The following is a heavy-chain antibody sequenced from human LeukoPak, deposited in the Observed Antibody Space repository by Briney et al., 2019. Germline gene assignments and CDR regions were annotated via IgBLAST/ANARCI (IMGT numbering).Heavy chain of an antibody. Sequence: SVKVSCKASGGTFSSYAISWVRQAPGQGLEWMGGIIPIFGTANYAQKFQGRVTITADESTSTAYMELSSLRSEDTAVYYCARAGARNPFEKVVGFAFDIWGQGTMVTVSS. CDR1: GGTFSSYA. J-gene: IGHJ3*02. V-gene: IGHV1-69*13. D-gene: IGHD1-1*01. CDR2: IIPIFGTA. CDR3: ARAGARNPFEKVVGFAFDI.